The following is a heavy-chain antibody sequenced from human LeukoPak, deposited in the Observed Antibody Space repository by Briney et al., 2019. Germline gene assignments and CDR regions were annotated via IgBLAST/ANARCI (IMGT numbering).Heavy chain of an antibody. D-gene: IGHD3-22*01. J-gene: IGHJ4*02. CDR3: ATAAYGSNGYTANHDY. V-gene: IGHV3-53*01. Sequence: GGSLRLSCAASGFTVSSNYMSWVRQAPGKGPEWVSVMYSDGSTYYADSVKGRFTISRDNSKNTLYLQMNNLRAEDTAVYYCATAAYGSNGYTANHDYWGQGTLVTVSS. CDR1: GFTVSSNY. CDR2: MYSDGST.